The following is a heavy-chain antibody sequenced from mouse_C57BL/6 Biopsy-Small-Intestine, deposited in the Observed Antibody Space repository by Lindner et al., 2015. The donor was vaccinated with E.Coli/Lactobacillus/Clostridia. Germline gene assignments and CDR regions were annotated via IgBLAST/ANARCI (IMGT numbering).Heavy chain of an antibody. D-gene: IGHD1-1*01. Sequence: LQESGGEVVRSGTSVKMSCKASGYTFTDYWIGWAKQRPGHGLEWIGDIYPGGDYSNYNEKFKGKATLTADKSSSTAYMQLSSLTSEDSAVYFCARSGYGSSYWYFDVWGTGTTVTVSS. V-gene: IGHV1-63*01. J-gene: IGHJ1*03. CDR3: ARSGYGSSYWYFDV. CDR1: GYTFTDYW. CDR2: IYPGGDYS.